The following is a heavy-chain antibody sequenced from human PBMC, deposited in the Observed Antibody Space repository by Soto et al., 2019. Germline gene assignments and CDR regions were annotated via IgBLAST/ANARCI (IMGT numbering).Heavy chain of an antibody. CDR3: AKDTGDCSSTSCYMVGFDP. D-gene: IGHD2-2*02. CDR2: ISGSGGST. Sequence: EVQLLESGGGLVQPGGSLRLSCAASGFTFSSYAMSWVRQAPGKGLEWVSAISGSGGSTYYADSVKGRFTISRDNSKNTLYLQMNSLRAEDTAVYYCAKDTGDCSSTSCYMVGFDPWGQGTLVTVSS. CDR1: GFTFSSYA. J-gene: IGHJ5*02. V-gene: IGHV3-23*01.